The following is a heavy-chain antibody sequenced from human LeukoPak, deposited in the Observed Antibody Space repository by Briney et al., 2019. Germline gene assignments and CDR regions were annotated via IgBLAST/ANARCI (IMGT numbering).Heavy chain of an antibody. CDR2: IYHSGST. V-gene: IGHV4-4*02. D-gene: IGHD2-2*01. CDR3: ARIVVVPAAIEYYFDY. CDR1: GGSISSSNW. Sequence: SGTLSLTCAVSGGSISSSNWWSWVRQPPGKGLEWIGEIYHSGSTNYNPSLKSRVTISVDKFKNQFSLKLSSVTAADTAVYYCARIVVVPAAIEYYFDYWGQGTLVTVSS. J-gene: IGHJ4*02.